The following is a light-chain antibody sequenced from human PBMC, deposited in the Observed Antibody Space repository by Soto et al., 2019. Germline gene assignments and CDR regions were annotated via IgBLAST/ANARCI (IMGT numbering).Light chain of an antibody. Sequence: EIVMTQSPATLSVSPGERATLSCRASQSVSSNLAWYQQKPGQAPRLLIYGASTRATGIPARFCGIVSGTEFTLTISSLQSEDLAVYSCHQYGRSPRTFGQGTRLEIK. CDR1: QSVSSN. CDR3: HQYGRSPRT. V-gene: IGKV3-15*01. J-gene: IGKJ5*01. CDR2: GAS.